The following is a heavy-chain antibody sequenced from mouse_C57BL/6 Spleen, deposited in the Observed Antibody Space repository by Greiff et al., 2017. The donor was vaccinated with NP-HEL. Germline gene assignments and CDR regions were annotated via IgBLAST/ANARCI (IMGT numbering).Heavy chain of an antibody. J-gene: IGHJ3*01. Sequence: QVQLKESGAELVRPGASVTLSCKASGYTFTDYEMHWVKQTPVHGLEWIGAIDPETGGTAYNQKFKGKAILTADKSSSTAYMELRSLTSEDSAVYYCTWFAYWGQGTLVTVSA. CDR1: GYTFTDYE. CDR3: TWFAY. CDR2: IDPETGGT. V-gene: IGHV1-15*01.